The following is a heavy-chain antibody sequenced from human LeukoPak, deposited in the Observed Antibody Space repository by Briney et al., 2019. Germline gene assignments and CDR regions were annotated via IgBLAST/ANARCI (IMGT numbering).Heavy chain of an antibody. CDR2: ISYDGSNK. V-gene: IGHV3-30*04. CDR1: GFTFSSYA. J-gene: IGHJ4*02. Sequence: PGRSLRLSCAASGFTFSSYAMHWVRQAPGKGLEWVAVISYDGSNKYYADSVKGRFTISRDNSKNTLYLQMNSLRAEDTAVYYCARVEVYYDSSGSLDYWGQGTLVTVSS. CDR3: ARVEVYYDSSGSLDY. D-gene: IGHD3-22*01.